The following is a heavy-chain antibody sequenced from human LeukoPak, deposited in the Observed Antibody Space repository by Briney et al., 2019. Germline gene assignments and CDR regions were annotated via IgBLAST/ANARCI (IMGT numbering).Heavy chain of an antibody. CDR2: IYYSGNT. V-gene: IGHV4-61*01. Sequence: SETLSLTCTVSGGSISSSSYYWSWIRQPPGKGLEWIGYIYYSGNTNYNPSLKSRVTISVDTSKNQFSLNLSSVTAADTAVYYCARGPSSGYSYGWGQGTLVTVSS. CDR3: ARGPSSGYSYG. CDR1: GGSISSSSYY. J-gene: IGHJ4*02. D-gene: IGHD5-18*01.